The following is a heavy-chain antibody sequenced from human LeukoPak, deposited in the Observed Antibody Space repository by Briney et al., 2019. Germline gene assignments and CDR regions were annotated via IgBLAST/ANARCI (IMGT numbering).Heavy chain of an antibody. CDR2: IYTSGST. Sequence: PSQTLSLTCTVSGGSISSGSYYWSWIRQPAGKGLEWIGRIYTSGSTNYNPSLKSRVTISVDTSKNQFSLKLSSVTAADTAVYYCARDTYYPYAFDIWGQGTMVTVSS. J-gene: IGHJ3*02. D-gene: IGHD3-10*01. CDR3: ARDTYYPYAFDI. CDR1: GGSISSGSYY. V-gene: IGHV4-61*02.